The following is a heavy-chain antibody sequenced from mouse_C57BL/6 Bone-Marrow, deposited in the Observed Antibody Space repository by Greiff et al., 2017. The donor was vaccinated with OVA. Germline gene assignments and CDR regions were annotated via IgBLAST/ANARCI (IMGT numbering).Heavy chain of an antibody. CDR1: GFTFSSYG. Sequence: DVQLVESGGDLVKPGGSLKLSCAASGFTFSSYGMSWVRQTPDKRLEWVATISSGGSYTYYPDSVKGRFTISRDNAKNTLYLQMSSLKSEDTAMYYCARQGITTVSHYWGQGTTLTVSS. CDR2: ISSGGSYT. V-gene: IGHV5-6*01. CDR3: ARQGITTVSHY. D-gene: IGHD1-1*01. J-gene: IGHJ2*01.